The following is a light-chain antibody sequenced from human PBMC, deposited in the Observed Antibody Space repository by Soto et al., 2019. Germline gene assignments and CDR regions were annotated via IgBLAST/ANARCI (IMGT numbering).Light chain of an antibody. J-gene: IGKJ1*01. CDR3: QQRSDWPWT. CDR2: DVS. V-gene: IGKV3-11*01. Sequence: EIVLTQSPATLSLSPGERGTLSCRASESVTDYLAWYQQKPGQAPRLLVYDVSNRAAGIPTRFSGGGSGTDFTLTISNVEPEDFAGYYCQQRSDWPWTFGQGTKVEIK. CDR1: ESVTDY.